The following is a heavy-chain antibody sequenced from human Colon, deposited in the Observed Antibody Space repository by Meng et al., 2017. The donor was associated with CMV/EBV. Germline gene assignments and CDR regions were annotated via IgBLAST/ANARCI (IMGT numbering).Heavy chain of an antibody. CDR3: AMVGNCDDSTAYYQDF. D-gene: IGHD3-22*01. J-gene: IGHJ4*02. Sequence: WGSLSLSCAVSGFTFSDYCMSWTRQAPGKGLEWVSYISGDGNIIYYADSARGRFISSRDNARKSLYLQMHSLTAEDTAFYFWAMVGNCDDSTAYYQDFWGQGTLVTVSS. CDR2: ISGDGNII. CDR1: GFTFSDYC. V-gene: IGHV3-11*01.